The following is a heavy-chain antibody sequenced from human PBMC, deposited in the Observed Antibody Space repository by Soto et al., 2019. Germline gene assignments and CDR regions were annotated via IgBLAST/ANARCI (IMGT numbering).Heavy chain of an antibody. J-gene: IGHJ2*01. V-gene: IGHV4-39*01. D-gene: IGHD3-10*01. Sequence: QLQLQESGPGLVKPSETLSLTCTVSGGSISSSSYYWGWIRQPPGKGLEWIGSIYYSGSTYYNPSLQSGVTISVDTSKNQFSLKLSSVTAADTAVYYCAGGSGWYFDLWGRGTRVTVSS. CDR2: IYYSGST. CDR3: AGGSGWYFDL. CDR1: GGSISSSSYY.